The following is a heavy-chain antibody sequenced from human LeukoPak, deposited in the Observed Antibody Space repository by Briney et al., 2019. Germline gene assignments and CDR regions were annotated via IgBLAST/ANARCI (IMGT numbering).Heavy chain of an antibody. V-gene: IGHV1-18*04. CDR1: GVRSTGFG. J-gene: IGHJ5*02. CDR2: ISTYTGIT. CDR3: ARDSDYSGNGNGDWFDP. D-gene: IGHD4-11*01. Sequence: ASVKVSCKASGVRSTGFGVSWGRQAPGQGHEWMAWISTYTGITHYAEKFEDRVTMTIDTSTTTAYMELRSLRYDDTAVYYCARDSDYSGNGNGDWFDPWGQGTVVTVSS.